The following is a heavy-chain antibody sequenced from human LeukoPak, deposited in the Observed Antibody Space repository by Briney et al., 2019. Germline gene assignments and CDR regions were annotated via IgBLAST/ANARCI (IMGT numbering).Heavy chain of an antibody. J-gene: IGHJ4*02. CDR2: IVVGSGNT. CDR1: GFTFTSST. D-gene: IGHD5-18*01. V-gene: IGHV1-58*02. CDR3: ARAAASPKRGYSYGHHEHFDY. Sequence: TSVKVSCKASGFTFTSSTIQWVRQARGQRLEWIGWIVVGSGNTNYAQKFQERVIITRDMSTTTVYMELSSLRSEDTAVYYCARAAASPKRGYSYGHHEHFDYWGQGTLVTVSS.